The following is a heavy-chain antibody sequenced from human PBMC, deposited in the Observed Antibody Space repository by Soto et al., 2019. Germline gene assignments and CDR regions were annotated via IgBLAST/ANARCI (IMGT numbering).Heavy chain of an antibody. CDR2: ISGSGGST. CDR1: GFTFSSYA. Sequence: LSLTCAASGFTFSSYAMSWVRQAPGKGLEWVSAISGSGGSTYYADSVKGRFTISRDNSKNTLYLQMNSLRAEDTAVYYCAKDRADSYSSSWYDAFDIWGQGTMVTVSS. V-gene: IGHV3-23*01. D-gene: IGHD6-13*01. J-gene: IGHJ3*02. CDR3: AKDRADSYSSSWYDAFDI.